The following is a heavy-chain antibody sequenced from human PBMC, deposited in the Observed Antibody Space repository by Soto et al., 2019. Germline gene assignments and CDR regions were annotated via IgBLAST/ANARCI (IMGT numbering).Heavy chain of an antibody. CDR2: IIPILGIA. CDR1: GGTFSSYT. D-gene: IGHD2-21*01. CDR3: ARERGDCYNNY. Sequence: QVQLVQSGAEVKKPGSSVKVSCKSSGGTFSSYTISWVRQAPGQGLEWMGRIIPILGIANYAQKFQGRVTINADKYTSTAYMELSSLRSEDTDLYYCARERGDCYNNYWGQGTLVTVSS. V-gene: IGHV1-69*08. J-gene: IGHJ4*02.